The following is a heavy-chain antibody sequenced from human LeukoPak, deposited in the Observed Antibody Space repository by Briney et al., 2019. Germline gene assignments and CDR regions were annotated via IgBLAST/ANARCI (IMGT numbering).Heavy chain of an antibody. CDR1: GFTFSSYA. J-gene: IGHJ4*02. D-gene: IGHD3-22*01. Sequence: GGSLRLSCAASGFTFSSYAMSWVRPAPGKGLEWVSAISGSGGSTYYADSVKGRFTISRDNSKNTLYLQMNSLRAEDTAVYYCASQGDSSGYWESDYWGQGTLVTVSS. CDR3: ASQGDSSGYWESDY. CDR2: ISGSGGST. V-gene: IGHV3-23*01.